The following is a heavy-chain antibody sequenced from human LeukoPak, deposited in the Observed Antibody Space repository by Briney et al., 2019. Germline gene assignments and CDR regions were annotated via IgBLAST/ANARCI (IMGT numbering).Heavy chain of an antibody. V-gene: IGHV3-23*01. CDR1: GFTFEGCA. J-gene: IGHJ4*02. Sequence: SGRSLRLSCAASGFTFEGCAMHWVRQAPGKGLEWVSAISGSGGSTYYADSVKGRFTISRDNSKNTLYLQMNSLRAEDTAVYYCARDSYGSGSYCDEIDYWGQGTLVAVSS. CDR3: ARDSYGSGSYCDEIDY. CDR2: ISGSGGST. D-gene: IGHD3-10*01.